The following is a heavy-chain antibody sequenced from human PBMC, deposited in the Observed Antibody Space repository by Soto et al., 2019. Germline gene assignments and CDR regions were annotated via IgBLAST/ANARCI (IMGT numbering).Heavy chain of an antibody. Sequence: APVKVSCKASGYTFTCYYIHCVRQAPGQGLEWIGTINPSGDSTSYAPKFQGRVTMTRDTSTRTIYMEQRSLRSEDTAVYYCARGHYDFWSGYYAYDMDVWGKGTTVTVS. D-gene: IGHD3-3*01. CDR2: INPSGDST. CDR3: ARGHYDFWSGYYAYDMDV. CDR1: GYTFTCYY. V-gene: IGHV1-46*01. J-gene: IGHJ6*04.